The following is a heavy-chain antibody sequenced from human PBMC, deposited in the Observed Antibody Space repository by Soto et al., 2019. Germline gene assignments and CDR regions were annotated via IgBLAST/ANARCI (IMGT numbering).Heavy chain of an antibody. CDR1: GGSISSSSYY. V-gene: IGHV4-39*01. D-gene: IGHD3-22*01. CDR3: ARHIYSRGYYPVFDY. Sequence: QLQLQESGPGLVKPSETLSLTCTVSGGSISSSSYYWGWIRQPPGKGLEWIGSIYYSGSTYYNPSLKSRVTISVDTSKNQFSLKLSSVTAADTAVYYCARHIYSRGYYPVFDYWGQGTLVTVSS. J-gene: IGHJ4*02. CDR2: IYYSGST.